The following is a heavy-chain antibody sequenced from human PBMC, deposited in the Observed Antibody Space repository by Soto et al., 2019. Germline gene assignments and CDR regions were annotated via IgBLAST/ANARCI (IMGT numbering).Heavy chain of an antibody. CDR1: GGSISRYY. J-gene: IGHJ6*02. CDR3: ARDPAGFWSGYYNYYGMDV. Sequence: SETLSLTCTVSGGSISRYYWSWIRQPAGRGLEWIGRIYTSGSTNYNPSLKSRVTMSVDTSKNQFSLKLSSVTAADTAVYYCARDPAGFWSGYYNYYGMDVWGQGTTVTVSS. D-gene: IGHD3-3*01. CDR2: IYTSGST. V-gene: IGHV4-4*07.